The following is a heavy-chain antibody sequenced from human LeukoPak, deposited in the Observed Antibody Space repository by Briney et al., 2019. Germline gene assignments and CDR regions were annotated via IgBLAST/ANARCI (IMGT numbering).Heavy chain of an antibody. CDR3: AKDQIVTPPPYYYYGMDV. D-gene: IGHD3-22*01. V-gene: IGHV3-30*18. CDR2: ISYDGSNK. J-gene: IGHJ6*02. Sequence: SGGSLRLSCAASRFTFSSYGMQWVRQAPGKGLEWVAGISYDGSNKYYADSVKGRFTISRDNSKNTLYLQMNSLRAEDTAVYYCAKDQIVTPPPYYYYGMDVWGQGTTVTVSS. CDR1: RFTFSSYG.